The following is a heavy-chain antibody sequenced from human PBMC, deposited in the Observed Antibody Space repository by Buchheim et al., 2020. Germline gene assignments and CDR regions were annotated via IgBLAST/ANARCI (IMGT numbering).Heavy chain of an antibody. Sequence: QVQLQESGPGLVKPSQTLSLICTVSGGPISSGGYYWSWIRQHPGKGLEWIGYIYYSGSTYYNPSLKSRVTISVDTSKNQFSLKLSSVTAADTAVYYCARDTSDYSNYGESYYYYYGMDVWGQGTT. CDR3: ARDTSDYSNYGESYYYYYGMDV. CDR1: GGPISSGGYY. CDR2: IYYSGST. D-gene: IGHD4-11*01. J-gene: IGHJ6*02. V-gene: IGHV4-31*03.